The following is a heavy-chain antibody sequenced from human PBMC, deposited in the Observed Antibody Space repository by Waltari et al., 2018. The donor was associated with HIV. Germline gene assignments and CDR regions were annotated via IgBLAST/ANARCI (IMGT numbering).Heavy chain of an antibody. CDR3: ARGEDVSLTHLPPGFRLQF. V-gene: IGHV1-2*06. J-gene: IGHJ4*01. D-gene: IGHD1-26*01. CDR2: INPDSGDT. Sequence: QTLLVQSASEVRARGASVTLSSKTSGDTFTTHFIYCYGPATGQCLEWPRRINPDSGDTTYSQTFQTRVTTTRDTSSASAYMELTRLTSADTATYFCARGEDVSLTHLPPGFRLQFWGQGSLVSVSS. CDR1: GDTFTTHF.